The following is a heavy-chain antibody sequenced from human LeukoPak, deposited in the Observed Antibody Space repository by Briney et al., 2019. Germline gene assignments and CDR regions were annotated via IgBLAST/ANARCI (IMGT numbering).Heavy chain of an antibody. Sequence: SETLSLTCTVSGGSISSSGYYWGWIRQPPGKGLEWVASIDYSGSTYYNPSLKSRVTISADTSKNYFSLKVSSVTAADTAVYYCARLVPAATPFNFDYWGQGTLVTVSS. V-gene: IGHV4-39*02. CDR2: IDYSGST. J-gene: IGHJ4*02. D-gene: IGHD2-2*01. CDR3: ARLVPAATPFNFDY. CDR1: GGSISSSGYY.